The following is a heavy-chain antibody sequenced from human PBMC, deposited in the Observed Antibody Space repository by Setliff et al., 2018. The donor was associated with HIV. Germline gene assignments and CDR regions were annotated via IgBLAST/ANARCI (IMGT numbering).Heavy chain of an antibody. V-gene: IGHV4-61*09. CDR3: ARDTVNRSGWRLDAFDV. Sequence: PSETLSLTCTVSGDSIDSGPSYWTWIRQVAGRGLEWIGQIHTSGDTHYNPSLKSRVTISFDTAANQFSLILSFLSAADTAVYYCARDTVNRSGWRLDAFDVWGQGTMVTVSS. D-gene: IGHD6-19*01. J-gene: IGHJ3*01. CDR2: IHTSGDT. CDR1: GDSIDSGPSY.